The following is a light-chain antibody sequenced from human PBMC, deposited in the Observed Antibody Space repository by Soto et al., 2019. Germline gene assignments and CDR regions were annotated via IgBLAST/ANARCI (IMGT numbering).Light chain of an antibody. CDR3: SSYTSSSTLRV. CDR1: SNDVGGYNY. J-gene: IGLJ1*01. Sequence: QSVLTQPASVSGSPGQSITISCTGTSNDVGGYNYVSWFQQHPGKAPKLMIYDVTFRPSGVSYRFSASKSGNTASLTISGLQAEDEADYYCSSYTSSSTLRVFGTGTKVTVL. CDR2: DVT. V-gene: IGLV2-14*01.